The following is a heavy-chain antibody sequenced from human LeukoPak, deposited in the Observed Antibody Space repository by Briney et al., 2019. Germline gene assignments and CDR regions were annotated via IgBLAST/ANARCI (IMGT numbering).Heavy chain of an antibody. CDR2: IWYDGSNK. CDR3: AKDRVRYDYVWGSYRVPLPDY. CDR1: GFTFSSYG. V-gene: IGHV3-33*06. D-gene: IGHD3-16*02. J-gene: IGHJ4*02. Sequence: GRSLRLSCAASGFTFSSYGMHWVRQAPGKGLEWVAVIWYDGSNKYYADSVKGRFTISRDNSKNTLYLQMNSLRAEDTAVYYCAKDRVRYDYVWGSYRVPLPDYWGQGTLDTVSS.